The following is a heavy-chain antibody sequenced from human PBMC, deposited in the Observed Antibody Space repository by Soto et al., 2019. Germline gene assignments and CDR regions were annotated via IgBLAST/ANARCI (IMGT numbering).Heavy chain of an antibody. Sequence: GGSLRLSCAASGFTFSNAWMSWVRQAPGKGLEWVGRIKSKTDGGTTDYAAPVKGRFTISRDDSKNTLYLQMSSLKTEDTAVYYCTPDSGSYPFDYWGQGTLVTVSS. CDR2: IKSKTDGGTT. J-gene: IGHJ4*02. CDR3: TPDSGSYPFDY. CDR1: GFTFSNAW. V-gene: IGHV3-15*01. D-gene: IGHD1-26*01.